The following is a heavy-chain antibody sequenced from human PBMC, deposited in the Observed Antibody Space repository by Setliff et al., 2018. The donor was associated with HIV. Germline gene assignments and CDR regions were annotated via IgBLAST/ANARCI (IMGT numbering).Heavy chain of an antibody. Sequence: SVKVSCKASGGTFGIYGISWVRQAPGQGLEWMGGTILMFGTANYAQKFQGRVTITADESTNTGYMELSGLRFEDTAVYYCARESACSSTSCPKVLDYWGQGTLVTVSS. CDR1: GGTFGIYG. V-gene: IGHV1-69*13. D-gene: IGHD2-2*01. J-gene: IGHJ4*02. CDR3: ARESACSSTSCPKVLDY. CDR2: TILMFGTA.